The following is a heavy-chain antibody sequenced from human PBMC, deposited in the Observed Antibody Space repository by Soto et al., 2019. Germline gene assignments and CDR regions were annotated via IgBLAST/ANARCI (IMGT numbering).Heavy chain of an antibody. J-gene: IGHJ5*02. Sequence: QVQLVQSGAEVKKPGSSVKVSCKASGGTFSSYAINWVRQSPGQGLEWMGGIIPIFGTANYAQKFQGRVTITADEYTRTEYVELSRLRSKATALYYCASRGVVRATISTESSSGQGTLVTVSS. D-gene: IGHD1-26*01. CDR1: GGTFSSYA. CDR2: IIPIFGTA. V-gene: IGHV1-69*12. CDR3: ASRGVVRATISTESS.